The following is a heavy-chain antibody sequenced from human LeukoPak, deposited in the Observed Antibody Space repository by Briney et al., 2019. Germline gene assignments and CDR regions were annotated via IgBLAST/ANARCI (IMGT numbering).Heavy chain of an antibody. CDR2: ISSSSSYI. V-gene: IGHV3-21*01. CDR1: GFTFTTYT. J-gene: IGHJ5*02. CDR3: VKVRQQLSNWFDP. D-gene: IGHD6-13*01. Sequence: PGGALRLSCAASGFTFTTYTMNWVRQAPGKGLEWVSSISSSSSYIYYADSVKGRFTISRDNSKNTLYLQMNSLRAEDTAVYYCVKVRQQLSNWFDPWGQGTLVTVSS.